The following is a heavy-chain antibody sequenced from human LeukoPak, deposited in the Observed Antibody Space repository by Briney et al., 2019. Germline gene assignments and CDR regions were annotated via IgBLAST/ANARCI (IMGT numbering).Heavy chain of an antibody. D-gene: IGHD2-8*01. Sequence: PSETLSLTCAVYGGSFSGYYWSWIRQPPGKGLEWIGEINHSGSTNYNPSLKSRVTISVDTSKNQFSLKLRSVTAADTAVYYCAREVVLMVYTIIPSWFDPWGQGTLVTVSS. CDR2: INHSGST. CDR3: AREVVLMVYTIIPSWFDP. V-gene: IGHV4-34*01. CDR1: GGSFSGYY. J-gene: IGHJ5*02.